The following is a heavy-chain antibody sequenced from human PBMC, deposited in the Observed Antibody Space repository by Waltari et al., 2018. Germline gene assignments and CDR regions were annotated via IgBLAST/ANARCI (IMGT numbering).Heavy chain of an antibody. Sequence: QVQLQESGPGLVKPSQTLSLTCTVSGGSISSGSYYWSWIRQPAGKGLEWIGRIYTSGSTNYNPSLKSRVTISVDTSKNQFSLKLSSVTAADTAVYYCARDIAARLQLFDPWGQGTLVTVSS. CDR1: GGSISSGSYY. CDR3: ARDIAARLQLFDP. CDR2: IYTSGST. V-gene: IGHV4-61*02. D-gene: IGHD6-6*01. J-gene: IGHJ5*02.